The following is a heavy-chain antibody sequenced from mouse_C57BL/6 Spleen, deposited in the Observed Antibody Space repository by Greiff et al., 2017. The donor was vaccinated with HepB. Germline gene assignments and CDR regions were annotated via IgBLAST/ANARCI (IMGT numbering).Heavy chain of an antibody. V-gene: IGHV1-4*01. Sequence: VQLQQSGAELARPGASVKMSCKASGYTFTSYTMHWVKQRPGQGLEWIGYINPSSGYTKYNQKFKDKATLTADKSSSTAYMQLSILTSEASAVYYCARDGNYGYFDVWGTRTTVTVSS. D-gene: IGHD2-1*01. CDR3: ARDGNYGYFDV. CDR2: INPSSGYT. J-gene: IGHJ1*03. CDR1: GYTFTSYT.